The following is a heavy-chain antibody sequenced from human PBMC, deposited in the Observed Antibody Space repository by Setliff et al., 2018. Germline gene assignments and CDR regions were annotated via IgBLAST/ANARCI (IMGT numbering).Heavy chain of an antibody. CDR3: ARVPRLEWLLPTFDS. CDR1: GYTFISYG. CDR2: ISGYNGNT. J-gene: IGHJ4*02. D-gene: IGHD3-3*01. V-gene: IGHV1-18*01. Sequence: ASVKVSCKASGYTFISYGLSWMRQAPGQGLEWMGWISGYNGNTEYAQNLQGRVTMTMDTSTSTAYMELRSLTSDDTAVYYCARVPRLEWLLPTFDSWGQGTLVTVS.